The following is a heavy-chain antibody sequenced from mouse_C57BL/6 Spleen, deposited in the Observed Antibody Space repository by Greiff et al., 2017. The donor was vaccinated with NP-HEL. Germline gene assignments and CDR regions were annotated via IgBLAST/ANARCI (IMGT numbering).Heavy chain of an antibody. Sequence: QVQLQQPGAELVRPGSSVKLSCKASGYTFTSYWMDWVKQRPGQGLEWIGNIYPSDSETHYNQKFKDKATLTVDKSSSTAYMQLSSLTSEDSAVYYCARSPYSNFAWFAYWGQGTLVTVSA. CDR2: IYPSDSET. V-gene: IGHV1-61*01. D-gene: IGHD2-5*01. CDR3: ARSPYSNFAWFAY. CDR1: GYTFTSYW. J-gene: IGHJ3*01.